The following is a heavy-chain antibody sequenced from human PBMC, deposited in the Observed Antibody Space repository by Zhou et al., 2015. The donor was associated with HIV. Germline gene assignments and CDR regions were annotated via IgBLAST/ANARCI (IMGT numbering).Heavy chain of an antibody. Sequence: QVQLVQSGAEVKKPGSSVKVSCKASGGTFSSYAISWVRQAPGQGLEWMGGIIPIFGTANYAQKFQGRVTITADESTSTAYMELSSLRSEDTAVYYCARGRSHLTVKVLDEHWYFDLWGRGTLVTVSS. D-gene: IGHD4-17*01. CDR1: GGTFSSYA. V-gene: IGHV1-69*01. CDR3: ARGRSHLTVKVLDEHWYFDL. CDR2: IIPIFGTA. J-gene: IGHJ2*01.